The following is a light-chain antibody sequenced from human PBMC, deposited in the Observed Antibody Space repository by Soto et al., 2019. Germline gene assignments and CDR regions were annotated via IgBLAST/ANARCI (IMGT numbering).Light chain of an antibody. Sequence: QSALTQPASVSGSPGQSITISCTGTSSDVGGYKYVSWYQQHPDKAPKLIIYDVTNRPSGISNRFSGSKSGNTASLTISGPQAEDEADYYCSSYTSSSSYVFGTGTKVTVL. CDR3: SSYTSSSSYV. J-gene: IGLJ1*01. CDR1: SSDVGGYKY. V-gene: IGLV2-14*01. CDR2: DVT.